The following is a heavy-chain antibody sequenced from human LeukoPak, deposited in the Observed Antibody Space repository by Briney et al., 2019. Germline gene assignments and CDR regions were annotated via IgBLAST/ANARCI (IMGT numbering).Heavy chain of an antibody. Sequence: SETLSLTCAVSGDSIISSNYYWGWIRQPPGQGLEWIGEINHSGSTNYNPSLKSRVTISVDTSKNQFSLKLSSVTAADTAVYYCARAMLGGYYYYGMDVWGQGTTVTVSS. CDR3: ARAMLGGYYYYGMDV. D-gene: IGHD2-8*01. V-gene: IGHV4-39*07. J-gene: IGHJ6*02. CDR1: GDSIISSNYY. CDR2: INHSGST.